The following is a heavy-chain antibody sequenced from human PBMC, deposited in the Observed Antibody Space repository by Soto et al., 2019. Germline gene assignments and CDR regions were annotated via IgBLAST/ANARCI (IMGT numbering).Heavy chain of an antibody. CDR1: GFTFDDYA. Sequence: PGGSLRLSCAASGFTFDDYAMHWVRQAPGKGLEWVSLISWDGGSTYYADSVKGRFTISRDNSKNSLYLQMNSLRAEDTALYYCAKAGAARPNYYYYGMDVWGQGTTVTVSS. CDR3: AKAGAARPNYYYYGMDV. CDR2: ISWDGGST. D-gene: IGHD6-6*01. V-gene: IGHV3-43D*04. J-gene: IGHJ6*02.